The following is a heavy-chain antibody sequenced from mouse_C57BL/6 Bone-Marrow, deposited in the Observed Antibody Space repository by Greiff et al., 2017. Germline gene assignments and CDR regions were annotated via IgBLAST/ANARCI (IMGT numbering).Heavy chain of an antibody. Sequence: EVQRVESGGGLVQPGGSLKLSCAASGFTFSDYYMYWVRQTPEKRLECVAYISNGGGSTYYPDTVKGRFTISRDNAKNTLYLQMSRLKSEDTAMYYCARQMGGSSYVGPFDYWGQGTTLAVSS. J-gene: IGHJ2*01. CDR3: ARQMGGSSYVGPFDY. CDR2: ISNGGGST. D-gene: IGHD1-1*01. V-gene: IGHV5-12*01. CDR1: GFTFSDYY.